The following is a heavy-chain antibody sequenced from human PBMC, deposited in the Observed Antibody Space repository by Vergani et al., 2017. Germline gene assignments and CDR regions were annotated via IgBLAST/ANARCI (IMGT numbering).Heavy chain of an antibody. D-gene: IGHD2-21*01. CDR1: GFSFRNAW. CDR2: IKSTFDRGTT. Sequence: EVQLVESGGGIVKPGGSLRLSCVASGFSFRNAWMNWVRRTPGKGLEWVGRIKSTFDRGTTDYAAAVKGRFTISRDDSKNTLFLQMNGVKTEDIGVYYCTTDPRYCGDGSCYWLRDHHYYGMDVWGKGTTVTVSS. J-gene: IGHJ6*04. CDR3: TTDPRYCGDGSCYWLRDHHYYGMDV. V-gene: IGHV3-15*07.